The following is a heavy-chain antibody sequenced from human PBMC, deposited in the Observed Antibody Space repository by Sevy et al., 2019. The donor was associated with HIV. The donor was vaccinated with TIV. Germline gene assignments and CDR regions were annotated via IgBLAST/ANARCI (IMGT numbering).Heavy chain of an antibody. CDR1: GYTFTGYY. CDR2: INPNSGGT. J-gene: IGHJ3*02. Sequence: ASLKVSCKASGYTFTGYYMHWVRQAPGQGLEWMGWINPNSGGTNYAQKFQGRVTMTRDTSISTAYMELSRLRSDDTAVYYCARDNIVVVPAMDDAFDIWGQGTMVTVSS. CDR3: ARDNIVVVPAMDDAFDI. V-gene: IGHV1-2*02. D-gene: IGHD2-2*01.